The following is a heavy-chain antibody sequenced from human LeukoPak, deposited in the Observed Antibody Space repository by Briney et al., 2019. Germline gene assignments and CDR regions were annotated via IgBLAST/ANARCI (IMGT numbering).Heavy chain of an antibody. Sequence: GGSLRLSCAASGFTFNTYAMHWVRQAPGKGLEYVSAISPNGGRTHYAKSVKGRFTISRDNSKNTLFLQMGSLRAEDMAVYYCAKTKDPYSSGWMDAFDIWGQGTMVTVSS. V-gene: IGHV3-64*01. J-gene: IGHJ3*02. CDR1: GFTFNTYA. CDR2: ISPNGGRT. CDR3: AKTKDPYSSGWMDAFDI. D-gene: IGHD6-19*01.